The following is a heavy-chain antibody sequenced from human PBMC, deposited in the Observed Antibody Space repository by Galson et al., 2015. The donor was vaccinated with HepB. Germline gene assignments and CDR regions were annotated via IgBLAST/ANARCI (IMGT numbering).Heavy chain of an antibody. CDR1: GFIFSNCW. Sequence: SLRLSCAASGFIFSNCWVHWVRQAPGKGLEYVSVISPTGDRTYYADSVKGRFTISRDNSKNTLYLQVSSLRPEDTAVYYCVAQLRFGDFSGYWGQGTLVTVSS. CDR3: VAQLRFGDFSGY. V-gene: IGHV3-64D*06. D-gene: IGHD3-16*01. J-gene: IGHJ4*02. CDR2: ISPTGDRT.